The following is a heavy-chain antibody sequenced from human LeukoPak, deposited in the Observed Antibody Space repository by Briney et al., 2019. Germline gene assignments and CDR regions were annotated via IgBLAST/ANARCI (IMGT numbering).Heavy chain of an antibody. J-gene: IGHJ6*04. CDR1: GLTFRTYA. D-gene: IGHD3-10*02. CDR2: ISYDGTNT. V-gene: IGHV3-30*18. CDR3: AELGITMIGGV. Sequence: PGGSLRLSCAASGLTFRTYAMHWVRQAPGKGLEWVALISYDGTNTDYVDSVKGRFTISRDNAKNSLYLQMNSLRAEDTAVYYCAELGITMIGGVWGKGTTVTISS.